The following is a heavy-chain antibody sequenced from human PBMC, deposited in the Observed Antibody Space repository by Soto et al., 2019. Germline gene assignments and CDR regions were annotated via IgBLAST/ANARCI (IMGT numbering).Heavy chain of an antibody. CDR3: ARDRCSEYVWGSYYYYGMDV. Sequence: QVQLQESGPGLVKPSQTLSLTCTVSGGSISSGDYYWSWIRQPPGKGLEWIGYIYYSGSTYYNPSLKSRVTISVHTSSNQFSLRLSSVTAADPAVYYCARDRCSEYVWGSYYYYGMDVWGQGTTVTVSS. V-gene: IGHV4-30-4*01. CDR1: GGSISSGDYY. D-gene: IGHD3-16*01. J-gene: IGHJ6*02. CDR2: IYYSGST.